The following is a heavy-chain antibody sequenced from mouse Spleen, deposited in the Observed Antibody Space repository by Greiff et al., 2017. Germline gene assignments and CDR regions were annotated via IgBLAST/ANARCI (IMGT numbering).Heavy chain of an antibody. CDR3: ARGRDYRYGYAMDY. CDR2: ISSGSSTI. CDR1: GFTFSDYG. V-gene: IGHV5-17*01. D-gene: IGHD2-14*01. Sequence: EVMLVESGGGLVKPGGSLKLSCAASGFTFSDYGMHWVRQAPEKGLEWVAYISSGSSTIYYADTVKGRFTISRDNAKNTLFLQMTSLRSEDTAMYYCARGRDYRYGYAMDYWGQGTSVTVSS. J-gene: IGHJ4*01.